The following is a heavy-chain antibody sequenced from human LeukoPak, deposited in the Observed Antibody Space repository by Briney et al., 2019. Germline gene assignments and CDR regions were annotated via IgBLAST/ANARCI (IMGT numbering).Heavy chain of an antibody. CDR1: GGTFTSYA. Sequence: SVKVSCKASGGTFTSYAISWVRQAPGPGLEWMGRIIPSLGIANYAHKFQGRVTITAAKSKSTAYMDLTSLRSERTAVYYRATTPSTDCSSTSCYGFDYWGQGTLVTVSS. J-gene: IGHJ4*02. D-gene: IGHD2-2*01. CDR3: ATTPSTDCSSTSCYGFDY. CDR2: IIPSLGIA. V-gene: IGHV1-69*04.